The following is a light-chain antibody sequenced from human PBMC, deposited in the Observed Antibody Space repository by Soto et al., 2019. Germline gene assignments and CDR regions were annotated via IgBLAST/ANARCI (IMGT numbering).Light chain of an antibody. CDR3: QQRSNWPPIT. J-gene: IGKJ5*01. CDR1: QSVSSY. V-gene: IGKV3-11*01. CDR2: DAP. Sequence: EIVLTQSPATLSLSPGERATLSCRASQSVSSYLAWYQQKPGQAPRLLIYDAPNRATGIPPRFSGSGSGTDFTLTISSLEPEDFAVYYCQQRSNWPPITFGQGTRLEIK.